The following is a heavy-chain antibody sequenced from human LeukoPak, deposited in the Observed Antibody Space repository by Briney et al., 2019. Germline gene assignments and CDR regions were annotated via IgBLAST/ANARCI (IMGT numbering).Heavy chain of an antibody. Sequence: SETLSLTCTVSGGSISSSSYYWGWIRQPPGKGLEWIGSIYYSGSTYYNPSLKSRVTISVDTSKNQFSLKLSSVTAADTAVYYCARLKVDYDILTGYPYFDYWGQGTLVTVSS. D-gene: IGHD3-9*01. CDR1: GGSISSSSYY. CDR2: IYYSGST. CDR3: ARLKVDYDILTGYPYFDY. J-gene: IGHJ4*02. V-gene: IGHV4-39*01.